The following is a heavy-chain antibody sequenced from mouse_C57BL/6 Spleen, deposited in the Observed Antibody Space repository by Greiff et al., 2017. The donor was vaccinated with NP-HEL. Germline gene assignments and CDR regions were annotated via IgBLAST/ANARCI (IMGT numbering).Heavy chain of an antibody. V-gene: IGHV1-53*01. Sequence: QVQLQQPGTELVKPGASVKLSCKASGYTFTSYWMHWVKQRPGQGLEWIGNINPSNGGTNYNEKFKSKATVTVDKSSSTAYMQRSSLTSEDSAVYYCARSGPCYAMDYWGQGTSVTVSS. CDR3: ARSGPCYAMDY. CDR1: GYTFTSYW. CDR2: INPSNGGT. J-gene: IGHJ4*01.